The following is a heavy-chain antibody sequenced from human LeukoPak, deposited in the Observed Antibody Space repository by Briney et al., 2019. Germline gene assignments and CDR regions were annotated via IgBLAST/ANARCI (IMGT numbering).Heavy chain of an antibody. CDR2: ISWNSGSI. CDR3: AKDRTGTGSGSQIGYYFDY. V-gene: IGHV3-9*01. D-gene: IGHD3-10*01. CDR1: GFTFDDYA. J-gene: IGHJ4*02. Sequence: AGGSLRLSCAASGFTFDDYAMHWVRQAPGKGLEWVSGISWNSGSIGYADSVKGRFTISRDNSKNTLYLQMNSLRAEDTAVYYCAKDRTGTGSGSQIGYYFDYWGQGTLVTVSS.